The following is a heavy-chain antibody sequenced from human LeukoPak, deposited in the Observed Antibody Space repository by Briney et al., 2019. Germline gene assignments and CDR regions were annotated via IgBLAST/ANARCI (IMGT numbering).Heavy chain of an antibody. CDR2: ITRAGTT. D-gene: IGHD3/OR15-3a*01. J-gene: IGHJ4*02. CDR1: GFTFSSYA. V-gene: IGHV3-23*01. Sequence: GGSLRLSCAASGFTFSSYAMTCVRQAPGKGLEWVSTITRAGTTYFADSVKGRFTISRDNSKNTLYLQMNSLRAEDTAVYYCANDFWTGYSVAEVVWGQGTLVTVSS. CDR3: ANDFWTGYSVAEVV.